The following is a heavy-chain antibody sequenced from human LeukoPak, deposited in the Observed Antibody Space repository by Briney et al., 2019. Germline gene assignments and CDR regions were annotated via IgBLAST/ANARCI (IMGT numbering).Heavy chain of an antibody. Sequence: GGSLRLSCAASGFTFNRAWMIWVRQAPGKGLEWVARIKTKPEGGTTDYAAPVKGRFTISRDDSKNTLYLQMSSLKTEDTALYYCTSSGSRWDYFDYWGQGTLATVSS. D-gene: IGHD4-23*01. CDR1: GFTFNRAW. V-gene: IGHV3-15*05. CDR3: TSSGSRWDYFDY. J-gene: IGHJ4*02. CDR2: IKTKPEGGTT.